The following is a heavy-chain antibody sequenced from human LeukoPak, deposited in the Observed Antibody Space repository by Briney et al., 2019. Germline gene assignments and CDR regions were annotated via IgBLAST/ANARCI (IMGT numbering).Heavy chain of an antibody. CDR3: ARASAGAFWSGYTGDAFDI. V-gene: IGHV4-34*01. CDR1: GGSFSGYY. D-gene: IGHD3-3*01. CDR2: ISHSGST. J-gene: IGHJ3*02. Sequence: KPSETLSLTCAVYGGSFSGYYWSWIRQPPGKGLEWIGEISHSGSTNYNPSLKSRVTISVDTSKNQFSLKLSSVTAADTAVYYCARASAGAFWSGYTGDAFDIWGQGTMVTVSS.